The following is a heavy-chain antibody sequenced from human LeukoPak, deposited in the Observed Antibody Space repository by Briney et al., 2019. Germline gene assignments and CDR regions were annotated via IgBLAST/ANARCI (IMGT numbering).Heavy chain of an antibody. J-gene: IGHJ4*02. V-gene: IGHV3-7*01. D-gene: IGHD3-9*01. Sequence: GGSLRLSCAASGFTFDEYGMSWVRQAPGKGLEWVANIKEDGSEKYCVNSVKGRFTISRDNAKNSLYLQMNSLKVEDTAVYYCARDRYLSAAWGQGTLVTVSS. CDR2: IKEDGSEK. CDR3: ARDRYLSAA. CDR1: GFTFDEYG.